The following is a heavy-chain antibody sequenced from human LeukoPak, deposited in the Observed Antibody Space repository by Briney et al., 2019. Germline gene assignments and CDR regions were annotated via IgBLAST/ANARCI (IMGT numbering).Heavy chain of an antibody. J-gene: IGHJ6*02. CDR1: GYTFTGYY. D-gene: IGHD4-17*01. V-gene: IGHV1-2*02. CDR3: ARDAAFPYGDYVRPHGYYYGMDV. Sequence: ASVKVSCKASGYTFTGYYMHWVRQAPGQGLEWMGWINPNSGGTNYAQKFQGRVTMTRDTSISTAYMELSRLRSDDTAVYYCARDAAFPYGDYVRPHGYYYGMDVWGQGTPVTVSS. CDR2: INPNSGGT.